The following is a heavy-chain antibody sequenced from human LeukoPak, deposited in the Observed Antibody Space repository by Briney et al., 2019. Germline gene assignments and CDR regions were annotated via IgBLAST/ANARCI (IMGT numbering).Heavy chain of an antibody. CDR1: GGSISSSSYY. J-gene: IGHJ4*02. D-gene: IGHD4-17*01. CDR3: ARSTVTASGYFGD. V-gene: IGHV4-39*07. CDR2: IYYSGST. Sequence: SETLSLTCTVSGGSISSSSYYWGWIRQPPGKGLEWIGSIYYSGSTNYNPSLKSRVTISVDTSKNQFSLKLSSVTATDTAVYYCARSTVTASGYFGDWGQGILVTVSS.